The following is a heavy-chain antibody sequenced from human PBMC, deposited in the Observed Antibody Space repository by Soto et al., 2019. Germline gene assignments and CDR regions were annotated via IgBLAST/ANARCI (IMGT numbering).Heavy chain of an antibody. CDR3: TTDSYITSIIVRFDY. V-gene: IGHV3-15*07. J-gene: IGHJ4*01. CDR1: GVTFSNAW. D-gene: IGHD3-22*01. Sequence: GGSLRLSCAASGVTFSNAWINWVRQAPGKGLEWVGRVKSKNDGGTTDFAAPVNGRFAISRDDSKNMVYLEMNSLQTEDTAIYYCTTDSYITSIIVRFDYWGHGTLVTVSS. CDR2: VKSKNDGGTT.